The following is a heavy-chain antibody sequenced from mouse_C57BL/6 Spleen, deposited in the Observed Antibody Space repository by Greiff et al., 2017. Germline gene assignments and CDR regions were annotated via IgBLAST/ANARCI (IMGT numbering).Heavy chain of an antibody. CDR1: GYTFTSYW. J-gene: IGHJ2*01. CDR3: ARGYGNYY. D-gene: IGHD1-1*01. CDR2: IDPSDSYT. Sequence: VQLQQSGAELVMPGASVKLSCKASGYTFTSYWMHWVKQRPGQGLEWIGEIDPSDSYTNYNQKFKGKSTLTVDKSSSTAYMQLSSLTSEDSAVYYCARGYGNYYWGQGTTRTVSS. V-gene: IGHV1-69*01.